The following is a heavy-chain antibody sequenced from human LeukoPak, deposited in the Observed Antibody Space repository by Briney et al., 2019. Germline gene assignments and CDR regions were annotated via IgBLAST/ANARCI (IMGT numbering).Heavy chain of an antibody. J-gene: IGHJ6*03. D-gene: IGHD3-3*01. CDR2: IYTSGST. Sequence: SETLSLTCTVSGGSISSYYWSWIRQPAGKGLEWIGRIYTSGSTNYNPSFKSRVTMSVDTSKNQFSLKLSSVTAADTAVYYCARDFWSGYIYYMDVWGKGTTVTVSS. CDR1: GGSISSYY. CDR3: ARDFWSGYIYYMDV. V-gene: IGHV4-4*07.